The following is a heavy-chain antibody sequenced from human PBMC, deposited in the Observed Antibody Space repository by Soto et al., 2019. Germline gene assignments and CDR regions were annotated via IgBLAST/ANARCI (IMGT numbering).Heavy chain of an antibody. CDR2: IGTSGTKT. J-gene: IGHJ6*02. V-gene: IGHV3-23*01. Sequence: EVQLLESGGGLVQPGGSLRISCAASGFTLNTYVMHWVRQAPGKGLEWVSIIGTSGTKTYYADSVKGRFTMSRDNTTKTLYLQMNSLRADDTAVYYCATARQYYPGMDVWGQGTTVTVSS. D-gene: IGHD3-10*01. CDR3: ATARQYYPGMDV. CDR1: GFTLNTYV.